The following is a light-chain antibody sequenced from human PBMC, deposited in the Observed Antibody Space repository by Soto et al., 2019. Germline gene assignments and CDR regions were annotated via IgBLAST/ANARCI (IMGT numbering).Light chain of an antibody. CDR3: SSYTRSNTLRYV. CDR1: SSDVGGYNY. Sequence: QAVVTQPASVSGSPGQSITISCTGTSSDVGGYNYVSWYQHHPGKAPKVMIYDVSNRPSGVSNRFSGSKSGNTASLTISGLRAEDEADYYCSSYTRSNTLRYVFGTGTKLTVL. CDR2: DVS. V-gene: IGLV2-14*03. J-gene: IGLJ1*01.